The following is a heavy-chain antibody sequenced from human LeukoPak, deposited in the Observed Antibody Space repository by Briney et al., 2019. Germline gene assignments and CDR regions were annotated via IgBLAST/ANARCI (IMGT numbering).Heavy chain of an antibody. J-gene: IGHJ6*02. CDR1: GFTFSSYA. D-gene: IGHD3-22*01. CDR3: AKAEGPYDRSGYEDYYYGMDV. V-gene: IGHV3-23*01. CDR2: ISGSGGST. Sequence: GGSLRLSCAASGFTFSSYAMSWVRQAPGKGLEWVSAISGSGGSTYYADSVKGRFTISRDNSKNTLYLQMNSLRAEDTAVYYCAKAEGPYDRSGYEDYYYGMDVWGQGTTVTVSS.